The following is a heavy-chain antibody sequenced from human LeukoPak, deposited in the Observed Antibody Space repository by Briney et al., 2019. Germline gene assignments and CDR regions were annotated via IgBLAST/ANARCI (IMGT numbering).Heavy chain of an antibody. CDR1: GFTFSSYE. V-gene: IGHV3-48*03. D-gene: IGHD6-13*01. J-gene: IGHJ4*02. CDR2: ISSSGSTI. CDR3: ARLGSWYLFDY. Sequence: GGSLRLSCAASGFTFSSYEMNWVRQAPGKGLEWVSYISSSGSTIYYADSVKGRFTVSRDNAKNSLYLQMNSLRAEDTAVYYCARLGSWYLFDYWGQGTLVTVSS.